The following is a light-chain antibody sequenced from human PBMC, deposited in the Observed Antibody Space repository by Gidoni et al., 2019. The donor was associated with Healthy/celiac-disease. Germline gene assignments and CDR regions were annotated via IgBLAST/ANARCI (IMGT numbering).Light chain of an antibody. CDR1: RSVSSSY. CDR2: GAS. J-gene: IGKJ2*01. Sequence: EIVLTQSPDTMSLSPGARATLSCRASRSVSSSYLAWYQQKPGQAPRLLIYGASSRATGIPDRFSGSGSGTDFTLTISRLEPEDFAVYYCQQYGSSPPYTFGQGTKLEIK. CDR3: QQYGSSPPYT. V-gene: IGKV3-20*01.